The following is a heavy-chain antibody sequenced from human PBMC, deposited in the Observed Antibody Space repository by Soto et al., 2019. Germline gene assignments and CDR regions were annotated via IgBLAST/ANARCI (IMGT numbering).Heavy chain of an antibody. CDR3: ARGEAGVAGRLDY. Sequence: PSETLSLTCTVSDASISPATFYWIRQLPGEALEWIGYIYYSGSAYYNSSLRSRATLSLDTSKSEFSLTLTSLTAADTAVYYCARGEAGVAGRLDYWGQGTLVTVSS. CDR1: DASISPATFY. D-gene: IGHD6-19*01. CDR2: IYYSGSA. V-gene: IGHV4-31*03. J-gene: IGHJ4*02.